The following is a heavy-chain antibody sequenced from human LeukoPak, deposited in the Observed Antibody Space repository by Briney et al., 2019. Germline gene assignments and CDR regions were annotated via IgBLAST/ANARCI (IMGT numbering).Heavy chain of an antibody. CDR1: GGSISSYY. Sequence: PSETLSLTCTVSGGSISSYYWTWIRQPPGKGLEWIGYIYYSGSTNYNPSLNSRVTISVDTSKNQFFLKLRSVTAADTAVYYCARDYDSNWFDPWGQGTLVTVSS. CDR3: ARDYDSNWFDP. CDR2: IYYSGST. V-gene: IGHV4-59*01. D-gene: IGHD5-12*01. J-gene: IGHJ5*02.